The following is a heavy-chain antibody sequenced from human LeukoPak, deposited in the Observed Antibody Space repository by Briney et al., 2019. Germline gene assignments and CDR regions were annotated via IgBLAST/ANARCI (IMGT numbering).Heavy chain of an antibody. J-gene: IGHJ4*02. D-gene: IGHD5-24*01. CDR3: ARRRRDGYNFQLSPIDY. Sequence: SETLSLTCAVYGGSFSGYYWSWIRQPPGKELEWIGEINHSGSTNYNPSLKSRVTISVDTSKNQFSLKLSSVTAADTAVYYCARRRRDGYNFQLSPIDYWGQGTLVTVSS. CDR2: INHSGST. V-gene: IGHV4-34*01. CDR1: GGSFSGYY.